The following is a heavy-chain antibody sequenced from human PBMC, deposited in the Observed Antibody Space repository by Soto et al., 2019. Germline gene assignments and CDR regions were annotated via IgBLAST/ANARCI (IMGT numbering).Heavy chain of an antibody. CDR1: GFKFSDYW. CDR3: ATETWYRFDY. Sequence: EVQLVESGGGLVQPGGSLRLSCAASGFKFSDYWMAWVRQAPGKGLEWVANIWRDGGDNNYVDSLKGRFTMSRDDAKNSVCLQMNSLRAEDTAVYYCATETWYRFDYWGHGTPVTVSS. CDR2: IWRDGGDN. V-gene: IGHV3-7*01. D-gene: IGHD2-15*01. J-gene: IGHJ4*01.